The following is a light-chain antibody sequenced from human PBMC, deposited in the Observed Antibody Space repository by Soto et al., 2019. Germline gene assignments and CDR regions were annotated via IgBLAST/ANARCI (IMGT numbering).Light chain of an antibody. V-gene: IGKV3-11*01. Sequence: EVVLTQSPATLSLSPGERATPSCRASENVRTFVDWYQQKPGQAPRLLIYGASNRATGIPARFSGSGSGTDFTLTISNLEPEDFAVYYCQQHSHWPPWTFGQGTRVEIQ. CDR1: ENVRTF. CDR3: QQHSHWPPWT. CDR2: GAS. J-gene: IGKJ1*01.